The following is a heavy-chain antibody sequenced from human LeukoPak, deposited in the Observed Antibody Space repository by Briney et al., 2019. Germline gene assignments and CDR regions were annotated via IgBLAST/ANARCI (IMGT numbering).Heavy chain of an antibody. CDR3: ARQWYSSGRNWFDP. CDR1: GGSLSGYY. D-gene: IGHD6-19*01. J-gene: IGHJ5*02. Sequence: PSETLSLTCAVYGGSLSGYYWSWIRQPPGKGLEWIGEIKESEKTNYNPSLKSRVTISVDTSKNQFSLKLSSVTAADTAVYYCARQWYSSGRNWFDPWGQGTLVIVSS. V-gene: IGHV4-34*01. CDR2: IKESEKT.